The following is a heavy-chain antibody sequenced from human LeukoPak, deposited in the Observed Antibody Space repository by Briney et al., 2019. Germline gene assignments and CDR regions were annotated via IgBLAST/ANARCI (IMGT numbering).Heavy chain of an antibody. J-gene: IGHJ1*01. CDR3: IRDLGGRSGY. CDR2: TNEDGSIT. Sequence: GGSLRLSCAASGVTFGTYWMHWVRQAPGKGLVWVSRTNEDGSITNYADSVKGRFTISRDNAKDTLYLQMNGLRAEDTAVYHCIRDLGGRSGYWGQGTLVTVSS. CDR1: GVTFGTYW. D-gene: IGHD1-26*01. V-gene: IGHV3-74*01.